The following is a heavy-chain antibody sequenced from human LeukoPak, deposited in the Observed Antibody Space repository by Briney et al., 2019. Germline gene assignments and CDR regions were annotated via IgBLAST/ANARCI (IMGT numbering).Heavy chain of an antibody. CDR3: ARGYSSSWRPTEGFDY. D-gene: IGHD6-13*01. CDR2: IKQDGSEK. CDR1: GFTFSSYW. Sequence: QPGGSLRLSCAASGFTFSSYWMSWVRQAPGKGLEWVANIKQDGSEKYYVDSVKGRFTISRDNAKNSLYLQMNSLRAEDTAVYYCARGYSSSWRPTEGFDYWGQGTLVTVSS. J-gene: IGHJ4*02. V-gene: IGHV3-7*01.